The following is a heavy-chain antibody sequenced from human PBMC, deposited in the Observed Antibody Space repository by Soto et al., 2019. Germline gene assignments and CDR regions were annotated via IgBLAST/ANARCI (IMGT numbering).Heavy chain of an antibody. J-gene: IGHJ6*02. D-gene: IGHD2-2*01. CDR2: IKSQGDGGTR. CDR1: GFSFRNAW. V-gene: IGHV3-15*01. CDR3: TTDLQAYCDGTTCYAGNYYYDDMDV. Sequence: XGSLILSFAASGFSFRNAWMSWVRQAPGKGLEWVGHIKSQGDGGTRDYAAPVKGRFTISRDDSKNTLFLQMNSLKNEDTAVYFCTTDLQAYCDGTTCYAGNYYYDDMDVWGQGTTVTVSS.